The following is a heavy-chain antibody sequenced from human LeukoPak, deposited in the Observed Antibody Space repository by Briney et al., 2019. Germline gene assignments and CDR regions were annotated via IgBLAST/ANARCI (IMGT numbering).Heavy chain of an antibody. J-gene: IGHJ6*03. CDR1: GGSFSGYY. CDR2: INHSGST. D-gene: IGHD3-3*01. CDR3: ARRGGSYYDFWSHYYMDV. Sequence: SETLSLTCAVYGGSFSGYYWSWLRQPPGKGLEWIGEINHSGSTNYNPSLTSRVTISVDTSKNQFSLKLSSVTAADTAVYYCARRGGSYYDFWSHYYMDVWGKGTTVTVSS. V-gene: IGHV4-34*01.